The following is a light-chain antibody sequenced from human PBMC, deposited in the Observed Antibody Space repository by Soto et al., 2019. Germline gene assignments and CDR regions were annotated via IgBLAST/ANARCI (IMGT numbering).Light chain of an antibody. V-gene: IGKV3-20*01. J-gene: IGKJ2*01. CDR1: QSVASNY. CDR2: GAF. Sequence: EIVLTQSPGTLSLSPGETATLSCRASQSVASNYLAWYQQKPCRAPRILIYGAFNRATGIADRFSGSGSGTDVPLTISRLEPEDFAVYYCQQYGGSPYTFGQGTTLE. CDR3: QQYGGSPYT.